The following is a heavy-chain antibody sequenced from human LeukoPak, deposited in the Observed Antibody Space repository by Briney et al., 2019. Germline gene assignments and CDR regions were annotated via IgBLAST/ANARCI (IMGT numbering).Heavy chain of an antibody. J-gene: IGHJ4*02. Sequence: GGSLRLSCAASGFTFSDYYMSWIRQAPGKGLEWVSYISSSGSTIYYADSVKGRFTISRDNARNSLYLQMNSLRAEDTAVYYCAGEIMYGSAYDYWGQGTLVTVSS. CDR1: GFTFSDYY. CDR3: AGEIMYGSAYDY. D-gene: IGHD3-10*01. V-gene: IGHV3-11*04. CDR2: ISSSGSTI.